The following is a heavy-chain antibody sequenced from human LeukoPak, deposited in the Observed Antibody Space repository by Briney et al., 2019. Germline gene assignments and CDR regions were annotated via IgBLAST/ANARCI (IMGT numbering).Heavy chain of an antibody. J-gene: IGHJ5*02. CDR1: GFTFSSYG. V-gene: IGHV3-30*03. CDR2: ISYDGSNK. Sequence: GGSLRLSCAASGFTFSSYGMHWVRQAPGKGLEWVAVISYDGSNKYYADSVKGRFTISRDNSKNTLYLQMNSLGAEDTAVYYCASNWFDPWGQGTLVTVSS. CDR3: ASNWFDP.